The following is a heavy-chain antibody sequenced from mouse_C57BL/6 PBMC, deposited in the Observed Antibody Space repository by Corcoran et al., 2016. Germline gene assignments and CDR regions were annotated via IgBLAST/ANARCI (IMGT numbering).Heavy chain of an antibody. V-gene: IGHV1-26*01. CDR2: INPNNGGS. CDR1: GSTFTDYY. D-gene: IGHD1-1*01. CDR3: ARSHYGGSYGYFDV. Sequence: EVQLQQSGPELVKPGASVKISCKASGSTFTDYYMNWVKQSHGKSLEWIGDINPNNGGSSYNQKFKGKATLTVDKSSSTAYMELRSLTSGDSAVYYCARSHYGGSYGYFDVWGTGTTVTVSS. J-gene: IGHJ1*03.